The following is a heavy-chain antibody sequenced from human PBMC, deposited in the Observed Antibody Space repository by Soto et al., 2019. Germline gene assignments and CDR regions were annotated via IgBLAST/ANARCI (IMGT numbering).Heavy chain of an antibody. CDR3: ATQEVGGSYVYTFAP. V-gene: IGHV4-39*02. D-gene: IGHD1-26*01. J-gene: IGHJ5*02. Sequence: PSETLSLTCTVSGASISSGTFYWGWIRQPPGKGLESIANIYYDGSTYYNPSLKSRVTISVDTSKNHFSLKLSSVTAADTAVYYCATQEVGGSYVYTFAPWGQGTLVTVSS. CDR2: IYYDGST. CDR1: GASISSGTFY.